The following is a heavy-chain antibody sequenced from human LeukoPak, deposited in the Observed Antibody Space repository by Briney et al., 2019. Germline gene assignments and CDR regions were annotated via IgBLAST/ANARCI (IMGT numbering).Heavy chain of an antibody. Sequence: GGSLRLSCAASGFTFSSYGMSWVRQAPGKGLEWVAVISYDGSNKYYADSVKGRFTISRDNSKNTLYLQMNSLRAEDTAVYYCARLVVVAAENDYWGQGTLVTVSS. V-gene: IGHV3-30*03. CDR3: ARLVVVAAENDY. J-gene: IGHJ4*02. CDR1: GFTFSSYG. CDR2: ISYDGSNK. D-gene: IGHD2-15*01.